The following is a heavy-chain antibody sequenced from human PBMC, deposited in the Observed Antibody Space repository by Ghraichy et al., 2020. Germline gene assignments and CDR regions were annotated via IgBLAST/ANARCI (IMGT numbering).Heavy chain of an antibody. Sequence: SETRSLTCTVSGGSISSGGYYWSWIRQHPGKGLEWIGYIYYSGSTYYNPSLKSRVTISVDTSKNQFSLKLSSVTAADTAVYYCARDKGGYYPDFDYWGQGTLVTVSS. CDR2: IYYSGST. V-gene: IGHV4-31*03. CDR3: ARDKGGYYPDFDY. CDR1: GGSISSGGYY. J-gene: IGHJ4*02. D-gene: IGHD3-3*01.